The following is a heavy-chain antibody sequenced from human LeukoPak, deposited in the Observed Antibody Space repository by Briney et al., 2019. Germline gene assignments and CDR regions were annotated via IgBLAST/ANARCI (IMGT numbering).Heavy chain of an antibody. Sequence: SETLSLTCTAPGGSLTLYYGSWVRHPPGKGREWIGRIYTSGSTNYNPSLKSRVSMSVDTSKNQFSLNLRSVTAADTAVYYCARLYGSVYYYYMDVWGKGTTVTVSS. CDR1: GGSLTLYY. CDR2: IYTSGST. V-gene: IGHV4-4*07. D-gene: IGHD3-10*01. CDR3: ARLYGSVYYYYMDV. J-gene: IGHJ6*03.